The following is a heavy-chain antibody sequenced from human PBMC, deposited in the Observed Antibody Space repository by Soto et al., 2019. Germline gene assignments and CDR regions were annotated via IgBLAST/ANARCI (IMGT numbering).Heavy chain of an antibody. Sequence: PSETLSLTCTVSGGSISSGGYYWSWIRQHPGKGLEWIGYIYYSGSTYYNPSLKSRVTISVDTSKNQFSLKLNSVTAADTAVYYCARVLVVSWFDPWGQGTLVTVSS. J-gene: IGHJ5*02. CDR2: IYYSGST. V-gene: IGHV4-31*03. CDR1: GGSISSGGYY. D-gene: IGHD2-15*01. CDR3: ARVLVVSWFDP.